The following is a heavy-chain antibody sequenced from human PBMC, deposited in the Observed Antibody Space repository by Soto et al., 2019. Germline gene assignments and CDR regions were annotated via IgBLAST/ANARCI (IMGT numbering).Heavy chain of an antibody. J-gene: IGHJ6*03. CDR1: GGSFSGYY. Sequence: SETLSLTCAVYGGSFSGYYWSWIRQPPGKGLEWIGEINHSGSTNYNPSLKSRVTISVDTSKNQFSLKLSSVTAADTAVYYCARGRYCSSTSCYHQYYYYMDVWGKGTTVTVSS. V-gene: IGHV4-34*01. D-gene: IGHD2-2*01. CDR2: INHSGST. CDR3: ARGRYCSSTSCYHQYYYYMDV.